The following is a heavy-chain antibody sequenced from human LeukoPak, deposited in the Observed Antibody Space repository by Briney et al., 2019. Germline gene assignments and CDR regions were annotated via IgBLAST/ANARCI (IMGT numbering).Heavy chain of an antibody. CDR3: ARGRSRYCSGGSCYWYFDL. V-gene: IGHV4-34*01. CDR2: INHSGST. CDR1: GGSFSGYY. Sequence: TSETLSLTCAVYGGSFSGYYWSWIRQPPGKGLEWIGEINHSGSTNYNPSLKSRVTISVDTSKNRFSLKLSSVTAADTAVYYCARGRSRYCSGGSCYWYFDLWGRGTLVTVSS. D-gene: IGHD2-15*01. J-gene: IGHJ2*01.